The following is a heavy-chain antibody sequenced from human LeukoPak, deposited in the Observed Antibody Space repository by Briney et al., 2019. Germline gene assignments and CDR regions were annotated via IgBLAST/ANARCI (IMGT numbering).Heavy chain of an antibody. CDR1: GYTFTGYY. Sequence: ASVKVSCKASGYTFTGYYMHWVRQAPGQGLEWMGRINLNSGGTNYAQKFQGRVTMTRDTSISTAYMELSRLRSDDTAVYYCARGGELRSFFRGFDPWGQGTLVTVSS. D-gene: IGHD1-26*01. CDR3: ARGGELRSFFRGFDP. V-gene: IGHV1-2*06. J-gene: IGHJ5*02. CDR2: INLNSGGT.